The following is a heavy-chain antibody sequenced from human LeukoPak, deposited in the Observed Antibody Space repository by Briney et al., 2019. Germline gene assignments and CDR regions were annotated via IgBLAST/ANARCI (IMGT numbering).Heavy chain of an antibody. CDR3: ARGWFGELLYPYYFDY. CDR1: GGSLSSGGYS. D-gene: IGHD3-10*01. CDR2: IYHSGST. J-gene: IGHJ4*02. V-gene: IGHV4-30-2*01. Sequence: SETLSLTCAVSGGSLSSGGYSWSWIRQPPGKGLEWIGYIYHSGSTYYNPSLKSRVTISVDRSKNQFSLKLSSVTAADTAVYYCARGWFGELLYPYYFDYWGQGTLVTVSS.